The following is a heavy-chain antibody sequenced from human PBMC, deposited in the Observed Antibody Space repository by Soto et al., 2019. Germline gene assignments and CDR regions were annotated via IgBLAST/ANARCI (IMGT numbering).Heavy chain of an antibody. CDR3: ARGAIYYCGSGRYFFLGHSGGTGYYYGMAV. J-gene: IGHJ6*02. Sequence: SETLSLTCAVSGGSIISNYWWAWIRQSPGEGLVWIGSIYHSGTNYNPSLKSRVTISVDTSKNQFSLKLSSVTAADTAVYYCARGAIYYCGSGRYFFLGHSGGTGYYYGMAVWGQRNTVTGSS. V-gene: IGHV4-38-2*01. CDR1: GGSIISNYW. D-gene: IGHD3-10*01. CDR2: IYHSGT.